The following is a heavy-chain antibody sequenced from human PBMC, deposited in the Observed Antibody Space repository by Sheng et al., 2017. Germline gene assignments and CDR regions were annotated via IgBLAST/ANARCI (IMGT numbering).Heavy chain of an antibody. V-gene: IGHV1-69*13. J-gene: IGHJ3*02. CDR3: ARDRGAKDAFDI. Sequence: QVQLVQSGAEVKKPGSSVKVSCRASGGTFSSNGISWVRQAPGQGLEWMGGIIPIFGTANYAQKFQGRVTNTADESTSTAYMELISLRSDDTAVYYCARDRGAKDAFDIWGQGTMVTVSS. CDR2: IIPIFGTA. D-gene: IGHD1-26*01. CDR1: GGTFSSNG.